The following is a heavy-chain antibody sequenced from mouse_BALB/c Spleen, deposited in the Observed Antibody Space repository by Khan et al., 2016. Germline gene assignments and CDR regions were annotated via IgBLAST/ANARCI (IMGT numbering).Heavy chain of an antibody. V-gene: IGHV3-2*02. Sequence: QLEESGPGLVKPSQSLSLTCTVTGYSITSDYAWNWIRQFPGNKLEWMGYISYSGSTSYNPSLKSRISITRDTSKNQFFLQLNSVTTEDTATYYCAYYGYDYYAMDYWGQGTSVTVSS. CDR3: AYYGYDYYAMDY. CDR2: ISYSGST. D-gene: IGHD2-2*01. J-gene: IGHJ4*01. CDR1: GYSITSDYA.